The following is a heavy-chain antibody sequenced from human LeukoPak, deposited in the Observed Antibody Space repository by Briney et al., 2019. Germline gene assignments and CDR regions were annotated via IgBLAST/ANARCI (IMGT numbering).Heavy chain of an antibody. CDR3: AREYSAGWFDP. CDR2: ISYDGSNK. V-gene: IGHV3-30*03. J-gene: IGHJ5*02. D-gene: IGHD6-13*01. Sequence: PGGSLRLSCAASGFTFSSHAMHWVRQAPGKGLEWVAIISYDGSNKYYADSVKGRFTISRDNSKKTLYLQMNSLRAEDTAVYYCAREYSAGWFDPWGQGTLVTVSS. CDR1: GFTFSSHA.